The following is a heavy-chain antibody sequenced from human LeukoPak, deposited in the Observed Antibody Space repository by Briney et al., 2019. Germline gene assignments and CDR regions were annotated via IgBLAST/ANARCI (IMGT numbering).Heavy chain of an antibody. CDR3: ASAPLRYFDWLSMPGDSSAPGYFDL. Sequence: SETLSLTCTVSGGSMSSYYWSWIRQPPGKGLEWIGDIYYSGSTNYNPSLKSRVTISVDTSKNQFSLKLSSVTAADTAVYYCASAPLRYFDWLSMPGDSSAPGYFDLWGRGTLVTVSS. CDR1: GGSMSSYY. D-gene: IGHD3-9*01. CDR2: IYYSGST. J-gene: IGHJ2*01. V-gene: IGHV4-59*01.